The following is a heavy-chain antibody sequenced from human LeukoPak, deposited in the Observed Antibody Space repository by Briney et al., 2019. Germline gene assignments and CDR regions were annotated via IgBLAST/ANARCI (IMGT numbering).Heavy chain of an antibody. CDR1: GYTFTSYG. J-gene: IGHJ4*02. Sequence: PVASVNVSCKASGYTFTSYGISWVRQAPGQGLEWMGWISAYNGNTNYAQKLQGRVTMTTDTSTSTAYMELRSLRSDDTAVYYCARGYLSDIVVVPAAFDYWGQGTLVTVSS. V-gene: IGHV1-18*01. CDR3: ARGYLSDIVVVPAAFDY. D-gene: IGHD2-2*01. CDR2: ISAYNGNT.